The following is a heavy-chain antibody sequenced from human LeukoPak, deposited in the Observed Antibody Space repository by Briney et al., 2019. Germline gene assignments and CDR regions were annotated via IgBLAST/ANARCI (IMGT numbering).Heavy chain of an antibody. J-gene: IGHJ4*02. V-gene: IGHV4-4*07. CDR1: GGSISSYH. Sequence: RTSETLSLTCTVSGGSISSYHWSWIRQPAGKGLEWIGRIYTSGSTNYNPSLKSRVTMSVDTSKNQFSLKLSSVTAADTAMYYCARGRPYSASYYDSDYWGQGTLVTVSS. CDR3: ARGRPYSASYYDSDY. CDR2: IYTSGST. D-gene: IGHD1-26*01.